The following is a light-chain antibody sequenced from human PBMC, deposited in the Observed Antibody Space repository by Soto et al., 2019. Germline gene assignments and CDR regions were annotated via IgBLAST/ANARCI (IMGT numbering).Light chain of an antibody. CDR3: QQSYSTTWT. J-gene: IGKJ1*01. V-gene: IGKV1-39*01. Sequence: DIQMTQSPSSLSASVGDRFTITCRASQTIINYLNWYQHKPGAAPKLLIYAASSLQSGVPSRFSGSGSGTDFTLTISSLQPEDFASYSCQQSYSTTWTFGQGTKVDIK. CDR1: QTIINY. CDR2: AAS.